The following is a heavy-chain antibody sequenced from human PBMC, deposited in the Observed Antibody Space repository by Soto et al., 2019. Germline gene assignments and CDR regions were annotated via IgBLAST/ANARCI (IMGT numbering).Heavy chain of an antibody. D-gene: IGHD6-19*01. CDR2: MNPNTGGA. Sequence: QVNLVQSGAEVKKPGASVKVSCKASGYNFNGYYIHWVRQAPGQGLELMGWMNPNTGGANYAQKFQGKVIRTTDTSISTAYLELRSLTSDDTAVYYCAKVISTIGSKQWLAQTKHQALDYWGQGTLVTVSS. V-gene: IGHV1-2*02. CDR1: GYNFNGYY. J-gene: IGHJ4*02. CDR3: AKVISTIGSKQWLAQTKHQALDY.